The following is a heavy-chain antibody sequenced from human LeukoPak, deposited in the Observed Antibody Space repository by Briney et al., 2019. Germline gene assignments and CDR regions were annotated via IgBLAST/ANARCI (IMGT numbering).Heavy chain of an antibody. CDR1: GYTFTGYY. Sequence: ASVKVSCKASGYTFTGYYMHWVRQAPGQGLERMGWINPNSGGTNYAQKFQGRVTMTRDTSISTAYMELSRLRSDDTAVYYCARLDTGYSSSLNWFGPWGQGTLVTVSS. J-gene: IGHJ5*02. CDR3: ARLDTGYSSSLNWFGP. V-gene: IGHV1-2*02. CDR2: INPNSGGT. D-gene: IGHD6-13*01.